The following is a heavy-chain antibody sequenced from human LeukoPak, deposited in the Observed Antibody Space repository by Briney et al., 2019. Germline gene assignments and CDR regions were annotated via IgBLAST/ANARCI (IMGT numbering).Heavy chain of an antibody. Sequence: PAETLSLTCSLSGVSITNYYWSWIRQPPGKGLEWIAWIYSSGNTDYNPFLKSRVTISLGTSNNQISLRLTSVNASDTGVYFWARTGGYSGSGPSWAFDIWGQGTMVTVSS. CDR2: IYSSGNT. V-gene: IGHV4-4*09. CDR1: GVSITNYY. J-gene: IGHJ3*02. CDR3: ARTGGYSGSGPSWAFDI. D-gene: IGHD3-10*01.